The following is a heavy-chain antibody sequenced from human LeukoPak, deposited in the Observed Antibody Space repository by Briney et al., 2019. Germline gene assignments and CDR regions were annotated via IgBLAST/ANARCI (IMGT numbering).Heavy chain of an antibody. V-gene: IGHV1-69*13. Sequence: SVKVSCKASGGTFSSYAISWVRQAPGQGLEWMGGIIPIFGTANYAQKFQGRVTITADESTSTAYMELSSLRSEDTAVYYCARVQEYSSSWYLSNWFDPWGQGTLVTVSS. D-gene: IGHD6-13*01. J-gene: IGHJ5*02. CDR3: ARVQEYSSSWYLSNWFDP. CDR2: IIPIFGTA. CDR1: GGTFSSYA.